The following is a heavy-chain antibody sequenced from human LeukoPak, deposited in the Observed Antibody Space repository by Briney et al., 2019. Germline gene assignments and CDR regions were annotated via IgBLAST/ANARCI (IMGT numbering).Heavy chain of an antibody. Sequence: SETLSLTCAVSGYSIGSGYYWVRIRQPPGKGLEWIGSIYGGGSTYYNPSLTSRVTISIDTSKSQFSLKLSSVTAADTALYYCARQLGDAASGLYWYFDLWGRGTLVTVSS. J-gene: IGHJ2*01. CDR3: ARQLGDAASGLYWYFDL. CDR2: IYGGGST. V-gene: IGHV4-38-2*01. CDR1: GYSIGSGYY. D-gene: IGHD2-21*02.